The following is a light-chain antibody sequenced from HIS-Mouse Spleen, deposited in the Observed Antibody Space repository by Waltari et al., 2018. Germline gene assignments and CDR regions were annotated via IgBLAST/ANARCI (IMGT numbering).Light chain of an antibody. CDR3: CSYAGSYTLV. CDR2: DVS. Sequence: QSALTQPRSVSGSPGQSVTISCPGTSSDVGGYTHVSWYQQHPGKAPKLMIYDVSKRPSGVPDRFSGSKSGNTASLTISGLQAEDEADYYCCSYAGSYTLVFGGGTKLTVL. J-gene: IGLJ2*01. V-gene: IGLV2-11*01. CDR1: SSDVGGYTH.